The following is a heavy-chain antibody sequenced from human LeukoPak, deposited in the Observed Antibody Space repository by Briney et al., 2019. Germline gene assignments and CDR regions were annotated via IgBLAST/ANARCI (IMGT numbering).Heavy chain of an antibody. Sequence: SETLSLTCAVYGGSFSGYYWSWIRQPPGKGLEWIGEINHSGSTNYNPSLKSRVTISVDTSKNQFSLKLSSVTAADTAVYYCARGLRRGSKYWGQGTLVTVSS. CDR2: INHSGST. V-gene: IGHV4-34*01. CDR3: ARGLRRGSKY. D-gene: IGHD3-16*01. J-gene: IGHJ4*02. CDR1: GGSFSGYY.